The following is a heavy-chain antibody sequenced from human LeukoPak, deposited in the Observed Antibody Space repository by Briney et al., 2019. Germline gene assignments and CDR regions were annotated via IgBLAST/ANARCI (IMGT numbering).Heavy chain of an antibody. Sequence: GASVKVSCKASGGTFSSYAISWVRQAPGQGLEWMGGIIPIFGTANYAQKFQGRVTITADKSTSTAYMELSSLRSEETAVYYCARERMTTVVTLHPFYYYMDVWGKGTTVTVSS. CDR1: GGTFSSYA. D-gene: IGHD4-23*01. J-gene: IGHJ6*03. V-gene: IGHV1-69*06. CDR2: IIPIFGTA. CDR3: ARERMTTVVTLHPFYYYMDV.